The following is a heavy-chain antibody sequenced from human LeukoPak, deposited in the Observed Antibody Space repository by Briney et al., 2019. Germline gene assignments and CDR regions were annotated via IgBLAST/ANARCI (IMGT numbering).Heavy chain of an antibody. D-gene: IGHD2-8*01. CDR1: GFTFSSYG. V-gene: IGHV3-33*01. CDR3: ARHRKYGALDY. CDR2: IWYDGSNK. J-gene: IGHJ4*02. Sequence: GGSLRLSCAASGFTFSSYGMHWVRQAPGKGLEGVAVIWYDGSNKYYADSVKGRFTISRDNSKNMLYLQMNSLRAEDTAVYYCARHRKYGALDYWGQGTLVTVSS.